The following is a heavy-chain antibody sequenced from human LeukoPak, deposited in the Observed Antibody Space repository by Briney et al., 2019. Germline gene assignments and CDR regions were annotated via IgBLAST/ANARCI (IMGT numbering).Heavy chain of an antibody. V-gene: IGHV3-7*01. CDR3: ARDPAYGALDI. CDR2: INPDGSEK. J-gene: IGHJ3*02. Sequence: PGESLGLSCVASAFSFTTHYMSWIRQAPGKGLEWVAIINPDGSEKSYVDSVKGRFTISRDNSDNILYLNMYNLRAEDTALYYCARDPAYGALDIWGQGTVVTVSS. CDR1: AFSFTTHY. D-gene: IGHD2-21*01.